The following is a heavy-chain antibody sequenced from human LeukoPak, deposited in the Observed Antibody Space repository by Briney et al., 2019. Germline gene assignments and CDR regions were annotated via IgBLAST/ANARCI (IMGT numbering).Heavy chain of an antibody. CDR2: INTDGSSP. D-gene: IGHD6-13*01. CDR3: ARGTDATAGIDY. V-gene: IGHV3-74*01. Sequence: PGGSLRLSCAASEFTFGDYWMHWVRQVTGKGLVWVSHINTDGSSPTYGDSAKGRFTVSRDNAKNTLFLQMNRLRVEDTAVYYCARGTDATAGIDYWGQGTLVTVSS. J-gene: IGHJ4*02. CDR1: EFTFGDYW.